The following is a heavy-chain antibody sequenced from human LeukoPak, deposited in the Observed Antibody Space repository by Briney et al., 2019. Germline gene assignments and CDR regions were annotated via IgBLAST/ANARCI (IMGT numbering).Heavy chain of an antibody. CDR2: ISWNSGSI. Sequence: GGSLRLSCAASGFTFYDYAMQGGRDAPGKGVGGGSGISWNSGSIGYADSVKGRFTISRDNAKNSLYLQMNSLRAEDTALYYCAKDMTYRVGATDAFDIWGQGTMVTVSS. CDR1: GFTFYDYA. D-gene: IGHD1-26*01. CDR3: AKDMTYRVGATDAFDI. J-gene: IGHJ3*02. V-gene: IGHV3-9*01.